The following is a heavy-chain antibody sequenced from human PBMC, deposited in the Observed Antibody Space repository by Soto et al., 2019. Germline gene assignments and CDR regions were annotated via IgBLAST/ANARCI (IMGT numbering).Heavy chain of an antibody. V-gene: IGHV4-31*03. CDR2: IYYSGST. CDR3: VPRKGDPFT. D-gene: IGHD3-16*01. Sequence: SETLSLTCTVSGGSINSGGYYWNWIRQHPGKGLEWIGYIYYSGSTYYNPSLKSRVTISVDTSKNQFSLKLSSVTAADTAVYYCVPRKGDPFTWGPGTLVTVSS. CDR1: GGSINSGGYY. J-gene: IGHJ4*02.